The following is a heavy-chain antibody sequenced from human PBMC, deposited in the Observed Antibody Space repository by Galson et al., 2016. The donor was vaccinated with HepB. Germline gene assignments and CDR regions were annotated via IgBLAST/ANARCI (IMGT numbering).Heavy chain of an antibody. Sequence: QSGAEVKKPGESLKISCKGSGYSFTSFWIGWVRQMPGKGLEWMGIIYPGDSDTRYSPSFQGQVTISADKSISTAYLQWSSLKASDTAMYYCARHTPGEVKGGAFDIWGQGTMVTVSS. V-gene: IGHV5-51*01. J-gene: IGHJ3*02. D-gene: IGHD3-16*01. CDR1: GYSFTSFW. CDR3: ARHTPGEVKGGAFDI. CDR2: IYPGDSDT.